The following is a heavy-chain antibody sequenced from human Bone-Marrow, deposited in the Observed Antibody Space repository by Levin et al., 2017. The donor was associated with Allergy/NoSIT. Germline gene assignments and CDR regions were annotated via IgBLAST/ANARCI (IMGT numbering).Heavy chain of an antibody. D-gene: IGHD1-20*01. V-gene: IGHV3-48*02. CDR3: AKEDNLNARRSLDY. Sequence: LSFTCAASGFTFSRYSMHWVRQAPGKGLEWVSYIIGSSTTIDYADSVKGRFTISRDNARNSLYLQMNSLRDEDTAVYYCAKEDNLNARRSLDYWGQGILVTVSS. CDR1: GFTFSRYS. CDR2: IIGSSTTI. J-gene: IGHJ4*02.